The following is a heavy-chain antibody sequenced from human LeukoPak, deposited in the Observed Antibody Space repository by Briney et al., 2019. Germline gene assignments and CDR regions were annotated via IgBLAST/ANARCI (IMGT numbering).Heavy chain of an antibody. CDR2: ISGSGENT. D-gene: IGHD6-19*01. V-gene: IGHV3-23*01. CDR1: GFTFSKYA. CDR3: AKGPRASGWTNFDY. J-gene: IGHJ4*02. Sequence: GGSLRLSCAASGFTFSKYAMTWVRQAPGKGLEWVSVISGSGENTDYADSVKGRFTISRDNSKNTLSLQMNSLRVEDTAVYYCAKGPRASGWTNFDYWGQGTLVTVSS.